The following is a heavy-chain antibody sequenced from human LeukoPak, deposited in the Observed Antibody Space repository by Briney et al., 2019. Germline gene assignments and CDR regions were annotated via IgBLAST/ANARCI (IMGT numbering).Heavy chain of an antibody. CDR2: ISDSGDGA. CDR1: GFTFSTYA. J-gene: IGHJ4*02. CDR3: AKTLGSGYGEYYFDS. V-gene: IGHV3-23*01. Sequence: GGSLRLSCEASGFTFSTYAMAWLRQTPGKGLEWVSSISDSGDGAFYADSVKGRFTISRDNSKNTLYLQIDTLRAEGTAIYYCAKTLGSGYGEYYFDSWGRGTLVTVSS. D-gene: IGHD3-22*01.